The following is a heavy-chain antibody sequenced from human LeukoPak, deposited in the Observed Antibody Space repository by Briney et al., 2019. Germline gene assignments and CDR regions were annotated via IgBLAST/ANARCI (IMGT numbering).Heavy chain of an antibody. CDR2: IYYSGST. V-gene: IGHV4-59*01. CDR3: ARVTEADYYGSGSSFDP. J-gene: IGHJ5*02. D-gene: IGHD3-10*01. CDR1: GGSISSYY. Sequence: SETLSLTCTVSGGSISSYYWSWIRQPPGKGLEWIGYIYYSGSTNYNPSLNSRVTISVDTSKIQFSLKLSSVTAADTAVYYCARVTEADYYGSGSSFDPWGQGTLVTVSS.